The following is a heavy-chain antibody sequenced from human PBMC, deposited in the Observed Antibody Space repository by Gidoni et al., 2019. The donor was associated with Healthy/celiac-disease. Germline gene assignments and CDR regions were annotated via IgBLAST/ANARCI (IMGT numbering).Heavy chain of an antibody. CDR1: GFPFRSYW. CDR3: ARDCSGGSCQRAYDY. Sequence: EVQLVESVGGLVQPGGSLRLSCASSGFPFRSYWMPWVRQDPGKGLVWVLRINRAGSSTSYADSVKGRFTISRDNAKNTLYLQMNSLRAEDTAVYYCARDCSGGSCQRAYDYWGQGTLVTVSS. V-gene: IGHV3-74*01. CDR2: INRAGSST. D-gene: IGHD2-15*01. J-gene: IGHJ4*02.